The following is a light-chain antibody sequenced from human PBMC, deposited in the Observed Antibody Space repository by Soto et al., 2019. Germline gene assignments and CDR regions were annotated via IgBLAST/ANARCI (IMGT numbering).Light chain of an antibody. CDR3: QQSYSAPRT. CDR2: AAA. V-gene: IGKV1-39*01. Sequence: DIQMTQTPSSLSASVGDRVTITCRASQSISNYLNWYQQKPGKAPKLLIYAAANLRSGVPSRFSGSGSGTDFTLTVSSLQPEYFATYYCQQSYSAPRTFGQGTKLEIK. J-gene: IGKJ2*01. CDR1: QSISNY.